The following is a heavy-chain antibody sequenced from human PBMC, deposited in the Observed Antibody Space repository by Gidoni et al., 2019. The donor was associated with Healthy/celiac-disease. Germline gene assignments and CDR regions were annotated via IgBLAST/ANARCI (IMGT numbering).Heavy chain of an antibody. V-gene: IGHV4-61*02. J-gene: IGHJ5*02. D-gene: IGHD2-21*02. CDR1: AGSISCASSH. Sequence: VQLQESGPGLVKPSQTLSLTCTVAAGSISCASSHWSWTRQPAGKGLEWIGRIYTSGSAHYNPSLKSRITISVYTSKNQFSLKLSSVTAADTAVYYCAREASCRYGGNSGHWFDPWGQVTLFTVSS. CDR2: IYTSGSA. CDR3: AREASCRYGGNSGHWFDP.